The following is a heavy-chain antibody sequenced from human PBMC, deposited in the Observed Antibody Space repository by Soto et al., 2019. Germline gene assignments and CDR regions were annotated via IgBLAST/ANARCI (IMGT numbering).Heavy chain of an antibody. J-gene: IGHJ4*02. V-gene: IGHV4-30-4*01. CDR1: GASIYNGGYF. CDR2: IHNSGSP. Sequence: PSETLSLTCSVSGASIYNGGYFWSWIRQSPGKGLEWIGHIHNSGSPYNNPSLKSRVTISADTSKNQFSLKLTSVTAADTAVYYCARDYLDYYDYWGQGTLVTVAS. D-gene: IGHD2-2*03. CDR3: ARDYLDYYDY.